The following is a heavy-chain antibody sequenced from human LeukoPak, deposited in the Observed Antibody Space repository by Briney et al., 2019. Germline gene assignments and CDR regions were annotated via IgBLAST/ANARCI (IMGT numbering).Heavy chain of an antibody. CDR1: GGTFSSYA. V-gene: IGHV1-69*01. Sequence: SVKVSCRASGGTFSSYAISWVRQAPGQGLEWMGGIIPIFGTANYAQKFQGRVTITADESTSTAYMELSSLRSEDTAVYYCARDRLIGGVIVIDGGWGQGTLVTVSS. D-gene: IGHD3-16*02. J-gene: IGHJ4*02. CDR2: IIPIFGTA. CDR3: ARDRLIGGVIVIDGG.